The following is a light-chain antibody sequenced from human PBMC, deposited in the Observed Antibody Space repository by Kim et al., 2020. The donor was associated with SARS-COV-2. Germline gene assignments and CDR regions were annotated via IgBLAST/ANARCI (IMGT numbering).Light chain of an antibody. CDR2: NTS. CDR1: SGSVSTGHY. J-gene: IGLJ3*02. Sequence: QTVVTQEPSFSVSPGGTVTLTCGLNSGSVSTGHYPSWYQQSPGKAPRTLIYNTSTRSSGVPDRFSGSILGNKAALTITGAQADDESDYYCVLYMGSGIRVFGGGTQLTVL. CDR3: VLYMGSGIRV. V-gene: IGLV8-61*01.